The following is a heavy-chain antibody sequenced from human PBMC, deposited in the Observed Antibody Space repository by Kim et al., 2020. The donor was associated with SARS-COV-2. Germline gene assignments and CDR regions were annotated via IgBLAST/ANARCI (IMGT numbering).Heavy chain of an antibody. D-gene: IGHD3-10*01. V-gene: IGHV1-2*02. CDR2: INPNSGGT. Sequence: ASVKVSCKASGYTFTGYYMHWVRQAPGQGLEWMGWINPNSGGTNYAQKFQGRVTMTRDTSISTAYMELSRLRSDDTAVYYCARDNYYGSGRYGMDVWGQGTTVTVSS. J-gene: IGHJ6*02. CDR3: ARDNYYGSGRYGMDV. CDR1: GYTFTGYY.